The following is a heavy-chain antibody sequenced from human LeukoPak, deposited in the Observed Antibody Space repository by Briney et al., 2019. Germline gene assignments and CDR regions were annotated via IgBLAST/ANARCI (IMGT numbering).Heavy chain of an antibody. Sequence: GGSLRLSCEASGFTFSSYGMSWVRQAPGKGLEWVSGISGSGGSIYYADSLKGRFTISRDNSKNTLYLQMNSLRAEDTAVYYCAKGRPGAFDIWGQGTMVTVSS. V-gene: IGHV3-23*01. J-gene: IGHJ3*02. CDR3: AKGRPGAFDI. CDR2: ISGSGGSI. CDR1: GFTFSSYG.